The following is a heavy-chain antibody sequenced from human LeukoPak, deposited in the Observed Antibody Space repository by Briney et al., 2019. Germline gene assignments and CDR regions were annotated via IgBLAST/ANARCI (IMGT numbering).Heavy chain of an antibody. CDR3: AREGQGSGIQPLGY. CDR2: IATAGDT. CDR1: GFTFSSYD. V-gene: IGHV3-13*04. Sequence: PGGSLRLSCAASGFTFSSYDMHWVRQATGKGLEWVSAIATAGDTYYPGSVKGRFTISRDNAKNSLYLQMNSLRAGDTAVYYCAREGQGSGIQPLGYRGQGTLVTVSS. J-gene: IGHJ4*02. D-gene: IGHD3-10*01.